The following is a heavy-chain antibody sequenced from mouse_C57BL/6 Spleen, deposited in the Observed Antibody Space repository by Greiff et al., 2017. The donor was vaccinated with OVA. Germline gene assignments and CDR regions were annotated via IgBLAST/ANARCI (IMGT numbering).Heavy chain of an antibody. CDR1: GFTFPDYY. D-gene: IGHD4-1*01. V-gene: IGHV7-3*01. CDR3: ARSTGMRKYFDY. Sequence: EVHLVESGGGLVQPGGSLSLSCAASGFTFPDYYMSWVRQPPGKALEWLGFIRNKANGYTTEYSASVKGRFTISRDNSQSILYLQMNALRAEDSATYYCARSTGMRKYFDYWGQGTTLTVSS. J-gene: IGHJ2*01. CDR2: IRNKANGYTT.